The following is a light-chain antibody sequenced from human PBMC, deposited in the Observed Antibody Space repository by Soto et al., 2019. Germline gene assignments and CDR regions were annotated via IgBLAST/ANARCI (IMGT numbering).Light chain of an antibody. CDR3: QQRSNWPPGYT. Sequence: EVVLTQSPATLSLSPGERATLSCRASQSVRNYLAWYQQKPGQAPRLLIYDASSRAIGIPARFSGSGSGTDCTLTISSLEPEDFAVYYCQQRSNWPPGYTFGQGTKLEI. CDR1: QSVRNY. J-gene: IGKJ2*01. CDR2: DAS. V-gene: IGKV3-11*01.